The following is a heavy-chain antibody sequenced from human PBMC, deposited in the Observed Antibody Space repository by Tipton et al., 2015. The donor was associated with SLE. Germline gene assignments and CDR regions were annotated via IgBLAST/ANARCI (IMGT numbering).Heavy chain of an antibody. CDR2: IYYSGST. CDR3: ARGEWGYYFDY. V-gene: IGHV4-59*01. Sequence: TLSLTCTVSGGSISSYYWSWIRQPPGKGLEWIGYIYYSGSTNYNPSLKSRVTISVDTSKNQFSLKLSSVTAADTAVYYCARGEWGYYFDYWGQGTPVTVSS. D-gene: IGHD1-26*01. J-gene: IGHJ4*02. CDR1: GGSISSYY.